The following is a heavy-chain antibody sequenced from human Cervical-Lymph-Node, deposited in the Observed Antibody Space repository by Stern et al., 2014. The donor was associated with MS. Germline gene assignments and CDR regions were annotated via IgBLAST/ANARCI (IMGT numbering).Heavy chain of an antibody. D-gene: IGHD4-11*01. J-gene: IGHJ4*02. Sequence: QITLKESGPTLVKPTQTLTLTCTFSGFSISTSKVGVGWIRQPQGKALEXLAVIYGGEVERRSPSLRNRLTYSMGPSDNQVVLRLTNMDPLDTATYYCAHTSIEELSPYSAFHYCGQGTLVTVSS. CDR3: AHTSIEELSPYSAFHY. CDR1: GFSISTSKVG. CDR2: IYGGEVE. V-gene: IGHV2-5*02.